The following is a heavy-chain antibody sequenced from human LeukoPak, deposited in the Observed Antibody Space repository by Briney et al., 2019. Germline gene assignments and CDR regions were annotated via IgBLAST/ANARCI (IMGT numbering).Heavy chain of an antibody. CDR2: ISTSGSTI. CDR3: ARDGPAYYDSSGYSDY. D-gene: IGHD3-22*01. CDR1: GFTFSSAA. Sequence: GGSLKLSCAASGFTFSSAAMTWVRQAPGKGLEWVSYISTSGSTIYYADSVKGRFTISRDNAKNSLYLQMNSLRAEDTAVYYCARDGPAYYDSSGYSDYWGQGTLVTVSS. V-gene: IGHV3-48*03. J-gene: IGHJ4*02.